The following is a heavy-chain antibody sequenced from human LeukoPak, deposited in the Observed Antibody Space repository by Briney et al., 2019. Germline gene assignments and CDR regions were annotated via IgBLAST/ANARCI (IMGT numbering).Heavy chain of an antibody. Sequence: GGSLRLSCAASGFTFSSYAMHWVRQAPGKGLEWVAVISYDGSNKYYADSVKGRFTISRDNSKNTLYLQMNSLRAEDTAVYYCAKGLTYYYDSSGLHGAFDIWGQGTMVTVSS. J-gene: IGHJ3*02. CDR2: ISYDGSNK. CDR1: GFTFSSYA. D-gene: IGHD3-22*01. V-gene: IGHV3-30-3*01. CDR3: AKGLTYYYDSSGLHGAFDI.